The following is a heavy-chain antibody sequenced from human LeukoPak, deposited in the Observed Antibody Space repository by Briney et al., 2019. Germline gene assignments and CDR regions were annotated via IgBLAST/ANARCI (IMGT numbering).Heavy chain of an antibody. CDR2: IYYSVST. V-gene: IGHV4-39*02. J-gene: IGHJ3*02. CDR1: GGSISSSSYY. CDR3: ARDRSGSPPPDGAFDI. D-gene: IGHD3-10*01. Sequence: SENLSFTCTVSGGSISSSSYYWGWIGQPLGKGLEWIGSIYYSVSTYYNQSLKSRVTISGDTSNNKFFLKLSSVPAADTAVYYCARDRSGSPPPDGAFDIWGQGTMVTVSS.